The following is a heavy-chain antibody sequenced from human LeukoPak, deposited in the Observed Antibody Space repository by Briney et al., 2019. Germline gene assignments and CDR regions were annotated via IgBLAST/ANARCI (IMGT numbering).Heavy chain of an antibody. CDR3: AKEIPDSSGYYLDY. Sequence: GRSLRLSCAASGFTFSSYAMHWVRQAPGKGLEWVSAISGSGGSTYYADSVKGRFTISRDNSKNTLYLQMNSLRAEDTAVYYCAKEIPDSSGYYLDYWGQGTLVTVSS. D-gene: IGHD3-22*01. CDR2: ISGSGGST. J-gene: IGHJ4*02. CDR1: GFTFSSYA. V-gene: IGHV3-23*01.